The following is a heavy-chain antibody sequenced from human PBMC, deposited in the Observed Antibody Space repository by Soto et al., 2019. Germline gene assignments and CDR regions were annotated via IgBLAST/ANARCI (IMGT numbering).Heavy chain of an antibody. CDR2: IKSKTDGWTT. CDR3: TTDEPYHDFWSGYFSGY. V-gene: IGHV3-15*01. CDR1: GLTLSNAW. Sequence: PGGSRRRSWAASGLTLSNAWMSWVRPAPGKGLGWVGGIKSKTDGWTTDYAAPVKGRFTISRNDSNNTLYLQMNSLKTDDSSVYYCTTDEPYHDFWSGYFSGYWGQGTLVTVSS. D-gene: IGHD3-3*01. J-gene: IGHJ1*01.